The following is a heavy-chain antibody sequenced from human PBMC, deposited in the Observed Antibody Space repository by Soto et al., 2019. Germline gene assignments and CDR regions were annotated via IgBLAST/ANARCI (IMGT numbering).Heavy chain of an antibody. V-gene: IGHV4-59*01. CDR2: IYYSGST. D-gene: IGHD1-20*01. CDR3: ARDGHRPLLTGAKDWFDP. CDR1: GGSISSYY. J-gene: IGHJ5*02. Sequence: PSETLSLTCTVSGGSISSYYWSWIRQPPGKGLEWIGYIYYSGSTNYNPSLKSRVTISVDTSKNQFSLKLSSVTAADTAVYYCARDGHRPLLTGAKDWFDPWGQGTLVTSPQ.